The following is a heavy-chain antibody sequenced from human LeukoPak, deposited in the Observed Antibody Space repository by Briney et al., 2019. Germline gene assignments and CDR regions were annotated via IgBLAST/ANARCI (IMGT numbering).Heavy chain of an antibody. CDR2: IYYSGTT. V-gene: IGHV4-59*01. CDR3: ARDYYDSRGEAFDI. D-gene: IGHD3-22*01. CDR1: GGSISSYY. J-gene: IGHJ3*02. Sequence: SETLSLTCSVSGGSISSYYWSWIRQPPGEGLEWIGYIYYSGTTSYNPSLKSRVTISVDTSKNQFSLKLSSVTAADTAVYYCARDYYDSRGEAFDIWGLGTMVTVSS.